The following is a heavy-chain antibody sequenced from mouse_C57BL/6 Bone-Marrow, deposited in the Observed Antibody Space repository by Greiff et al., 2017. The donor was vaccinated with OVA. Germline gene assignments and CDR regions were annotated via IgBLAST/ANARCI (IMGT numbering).Heavy chain of an antibody. D-gene: IGHD1-1*01. CDR3: ARALLREDFDD. V-gene: IGHV1-81*01. J-gene: IGHJ2*01. Sequence: VKLMESGAELARPGASVKLSCKASGYTFTSYGISWVKQRTGQGLEWIGEIYPRSGNTYYNEKFKGKATLTADKSSSTAYMELRSLTSEDSAVYFCARALLREDFDDWGQGTTLTVSS. CDR1: GYTFTSYG. CDR2: IYPRSGNT.